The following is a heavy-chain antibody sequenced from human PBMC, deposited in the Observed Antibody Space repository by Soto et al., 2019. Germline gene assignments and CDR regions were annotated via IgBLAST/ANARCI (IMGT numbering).Heavy chain of an antibody. J-gene: IGHJ3*02. CDR1: GGSISSYY. Sequence: SETLSLTCTVSGGSISSYYWSWIRQPPGKGLEWIGYIYYSGSTNYNPSLKSRVTMAVDTSKNQFSLKLSSVTAADTAVYYCERKCSGGSCYYAFDIWGQGKMVTVS. CDR2: IYYSGST. V-gene: IGHV4-59*08. CDR3: ERKCSGGSCYYAFDI. D-gene: IGHD2-15*01.